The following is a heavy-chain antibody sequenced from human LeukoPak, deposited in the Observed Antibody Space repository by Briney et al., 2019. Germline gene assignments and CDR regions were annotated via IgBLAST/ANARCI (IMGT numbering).Heavy chain of an antibody. CDR1: GFTFSSYA. V-gene: IGHV3-64*01. J-gene: IGHJ4*02. CDR3: ARDLSGGGLDF. D-gene: IGHD3-10*01. CDR2: ISGHGVRT. Sequence: GGSLRLSCAASGFTFSSYAMHWVRQAPGKGLEYVSAISGHGVRTCYANSVKGRFTISRDNSKNTLSLQMGSLRVEDMAVYYCARDLSGGGLDFWGQGTLVTVPS.